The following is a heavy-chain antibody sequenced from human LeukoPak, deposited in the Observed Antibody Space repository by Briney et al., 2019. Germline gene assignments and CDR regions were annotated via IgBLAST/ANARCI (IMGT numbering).Heavy chain of an antibody. CDR1: GVSVSDGRYY. V-gene: IGHV4-31*03. J-gene: IGHJ3*02. CDR3: ATPYCSGISCLDIFNM. CDR2: KYYSGSA. D-gene: IGHD2-15*01. Sequence: SETLSLTCNVSGVSVSDGRYYWTWIRQLPGKGLEWIGYKYYSGSAKYNPSLKSRLTISIDTSKNQFSLQLSSVTAAVRAKYNGATPYCSGISCLDIFNMWGQGTRVTVSS.